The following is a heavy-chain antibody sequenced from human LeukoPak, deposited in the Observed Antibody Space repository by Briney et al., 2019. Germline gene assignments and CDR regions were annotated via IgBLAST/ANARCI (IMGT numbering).Heavy chain of an antibody. D-gene: IGHD6-13*01. V-gene: IGHV3-53*05. Sequence: PGGSLRLSCAASGFTVSTNYMSWVRQAPGKKLEWVSDIYSDGSTFYADSVKGRFTISRDNSKNTLYLQMNSLRAEDTAVYYCAKEGTAAGTPYYYYGMDVWGQGTTVTVSS. CDR2: IYSDGST. CDR3: AKEGTAAGTPYYYYGMDV. CDR1: GFTVSTNY. J-gene: IGHJ6*02.